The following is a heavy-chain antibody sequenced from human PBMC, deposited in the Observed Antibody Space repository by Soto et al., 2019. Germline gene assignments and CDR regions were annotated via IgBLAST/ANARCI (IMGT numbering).Heavy chain of an antibody. CDR1: GGSISSYY. CDR3: ARGDLRYYYYGMDV. Sequence: PSETLSLTCTVSGGSISSYYWSWIRQPPGKGLEWIGYIYYSGSSNYNPSLKSRVTISVDTSKNQFSLKLSSVTAADTAVYYCARGDLRYYYYGMDVWGQGTTVTVSS. V-gene: IGHV4-59*01. CDR2: IYYSGSS. J-gene: IGHJ6*02.